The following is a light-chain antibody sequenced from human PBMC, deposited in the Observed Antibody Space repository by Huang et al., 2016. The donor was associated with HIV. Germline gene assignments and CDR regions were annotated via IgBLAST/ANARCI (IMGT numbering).Light chain of an antibody. V-gene: IGKV1-12*01. CDR1: QAINNW. Sequence: DIQMTQSPSSVSASVGDSVTISCRASQAINNWLAWYQQKPGKAPKRLIYAASTLQRGVPSRVSGRGSGTEFTLTISTSQPEDIATYYCLQANSFPYTFGQGTKLEIK. CDR2: AAS. CDR3: LQANSFPYT. J-gene: IGKJ2*01.